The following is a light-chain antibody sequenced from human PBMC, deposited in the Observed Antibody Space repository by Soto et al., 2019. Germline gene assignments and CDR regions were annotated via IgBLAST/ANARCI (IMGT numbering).Light chain of an antibody. Sequence: QSVLTQPSSVSGSPGQSITISCTGTSSDVGGYNYVSWYQQHPGKAPKLMIYEVSNRPSGVSNRFSGSKSGNTASLTISGLQAEDEADYYCSSYTSSSLLVFGTGTKV. V-gene: IGLV2-14*01. CDR3: SSYTSSSLLV. CDR2: EVS. CDR1: SSDVGGYNY. J-gene: IGLJ1*01.